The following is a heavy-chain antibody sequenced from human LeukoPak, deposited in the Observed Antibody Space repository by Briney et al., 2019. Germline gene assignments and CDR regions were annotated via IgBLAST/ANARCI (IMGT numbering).Heavy chain of an antibody. CDR2: INHSGST. J-gene: IGHJ6*02. D-gene: IGHD2-2*01. Sequence: KPSETLSLTCAVYGGSFSGYYWSWIRQPPGKGLEWIGEINHSGSTNYNPSLKSRVTISVDTSKNQFSLKLSSVTAADTAVYYCARGNHEGYCSSTSCYASSNYYGMDVWGQGTTVTVSS. CDR1: GGSFSGYY. CDR3: ARGNHEGYCSSTSCYASSNYYGMDV. V-gene: IGHV4-34*01.